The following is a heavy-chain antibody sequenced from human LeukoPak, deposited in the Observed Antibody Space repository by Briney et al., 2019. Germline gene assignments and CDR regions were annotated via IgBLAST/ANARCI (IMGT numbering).Heavy chain of an antibody. CDR2: ISRNSGSM. J-gene: IGHJ3*02. D-gene: IGHD1-26*01. CDR1: GFTFADYA. Sequence: GGSLRLSCAASGFTFADYAMHWVRQAPGKGLEWVSRISRNSGSMGYAASVKGRFTISRDNAKNSLYLQMNSLRAEDTALYYCAKDLYTGYFDAFDIWGQGTMVTVSS. CDR3: AKDLYTGYFDAFDI. V-gene: IGHV3-9*01.